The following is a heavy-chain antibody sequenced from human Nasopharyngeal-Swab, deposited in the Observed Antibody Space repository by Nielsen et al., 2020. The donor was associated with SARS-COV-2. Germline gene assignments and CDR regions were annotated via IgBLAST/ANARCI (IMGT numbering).Heavy chain of an antibody. CDR2: INHSGST. J-gene: IGHJ4*02. V-gene: IGHV4-34*01. CDR3: ARCSGGSIVLYYFDY. CDR1: GDSISTYY. D-gene: IGHD2-15*01. Sequence: SETLSLTCTVSGDSISTYYWSWIRQPPGKGLEWIGEINHSGSTNYNPSLKSRVTISVDTSKNQFSLELSSVTAADTAVYYCARCSGGSIVLYYFDYWGQGTLVTVSS.